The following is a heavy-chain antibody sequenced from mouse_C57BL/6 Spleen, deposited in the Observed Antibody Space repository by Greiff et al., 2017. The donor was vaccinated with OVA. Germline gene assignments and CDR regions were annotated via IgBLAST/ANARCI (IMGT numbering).Heavy chain of an antibody. CDR1: GYTFTSYW. CDR3: ARQERLLRQGDAKDY. D-gene: IGHD2-12*01. J-gene: IGHJ4*01. CDR2: INPSNGGT. V-gene: IGHV1-53*01. Sequence: VQLQQSGTELVKPGASVKLSCKASGYTFTSYWMHWVKQRPGQGLEWIGNINPSNGGTNYNEKFKSKATLTVDNSSSTAYMQLSSLTSEDSAVYDCARQERLLRQGDAKDYWGKGTSVTVSS.